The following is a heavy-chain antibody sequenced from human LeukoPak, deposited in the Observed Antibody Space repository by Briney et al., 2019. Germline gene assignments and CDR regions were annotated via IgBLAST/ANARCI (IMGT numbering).Heavy chain of an antibody. CDR3: ARDDGQHYGLDV. CDR2: ISSSSSNI. V-gene: IGHV3-48*02. J-gene: IGHJ6*02. Sequence: GGSLRLSRAASGFTFNSYSMNWVRQAPGKGLEWVSHISSSSSNIYHADSVKGRFTISRDNAKNSLCLQMNSLRDEDTAVYYCARDDGQHYGLDVWGQGTTVTVSS. CDR1: GFTFNSYS.